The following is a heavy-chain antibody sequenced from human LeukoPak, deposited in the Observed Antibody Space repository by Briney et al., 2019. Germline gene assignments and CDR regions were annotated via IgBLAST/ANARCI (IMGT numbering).Heavy chain of an antibody. J-gene: IGHJ4*02. V-gene: IGHV4-34*01. Sequence: SETLSLTCAVYGGSFSGYYWSWIRQPPGKGLEWIGEINHSGSTNYNPSLKSRVTISVDTSKNQFSLKLSSVTAADTAVYYCARRHSSGWRPTLDYWGQGTLVTVSS. CDR1: GGSFSGYY. D-gene: IGHD6-19*01. CDR2: INHSGST. CDR3: ARRHSSGWRPTLDY.